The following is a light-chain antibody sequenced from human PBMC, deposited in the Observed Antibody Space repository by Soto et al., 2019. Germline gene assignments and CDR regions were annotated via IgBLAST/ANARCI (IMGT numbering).Light chain of an antibody. V-gene: IGKV3-15*01. J-gene: IGKJ1*01. CDR2: GAS. CDR3: QQYNNWPPWT. Sequence: EIVMTQSPATLSVSPGERATLSCRASQSVSSNLAWYQQKPGQAPRLLIYGASTRATGIPARFSGSGSGTEFNPIISSLQSEDVAVYDCQQYNNWPPWTFGQGTKVEIK. CDR1: QSVSSN.